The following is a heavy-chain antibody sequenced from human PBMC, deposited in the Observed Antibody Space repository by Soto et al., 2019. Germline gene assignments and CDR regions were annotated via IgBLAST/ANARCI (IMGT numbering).Heavy chain of an antibody. D-gene: IGHD3-3*01. V-gene: IGHV1-69*13. CDR2: IIPIFGTA. CDR1: GGTFSSYA. Sequence: SVKVSCKASGGTFSSYAISWVRQAPGQGLEWMGGIIPIFGTANYAQKFQGRVTITADESTSTAYMELSSLRSEDTAVYYCARETTNYDCWSGHAYYFDYRGQGTLVTVSS. CDR3: ARETTNYDCWSGHAYYFDY. J-gene: IGHJ4*02.